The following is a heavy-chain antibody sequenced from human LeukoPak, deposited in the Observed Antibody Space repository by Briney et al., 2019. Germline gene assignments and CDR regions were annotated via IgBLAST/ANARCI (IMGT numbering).Heavy chain of an antibody. CDR2: INPNSGGT. V-gene: IGHV1-2*06. Sequence: EASVKVSCKASGYTFTGYYIHWVRQAPGQGLGWMGRINPNSGGTNYAQNFQGRVTMTRDTSISTAYMELSSLRSDDTAVYYCARDDYCSSTNCYGPDYWGQGTLVTVSS. D-gene: IGHD2-2*01. CDR1: GYTFTGYY. J-gene: IGHJ4*02. CDR3: ARDDYCSSTNCYGPDY.